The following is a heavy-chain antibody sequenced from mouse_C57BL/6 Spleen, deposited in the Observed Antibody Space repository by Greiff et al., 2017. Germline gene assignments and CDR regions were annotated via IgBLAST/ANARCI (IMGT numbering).Heavy chain of an antibody. CDR3: ARRLYYGNYAFAY. J-gene: IGHJ3*01. CDR1: GYTFTSYW. CDR2: IYPGSGST. Sequence: QVQLQQPGAELVKPGASVKMSCKASGYTFTSYWITWVKQRPGQGLEWIGDIYPGSGSTNYNEKFKSKATLTVDTSSSTAYMQLSSLTSEDSAVYYCARRLYYGNYAFAYWGQGTLVTVSA. D-gene: IGHD2-1*01. V-gene: IGHV1-55*01.